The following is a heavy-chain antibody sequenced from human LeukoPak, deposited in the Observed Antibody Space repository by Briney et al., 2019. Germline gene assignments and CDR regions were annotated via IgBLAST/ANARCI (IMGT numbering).Heavy chain of an antibody. CDR1: GFTFSDYY. Sequence: PGGSLRLSCAASGFTFSDYYMSWIRQAPGKGLEWVSYISSSGSTIYYADSVKGRFTISRDNAKNSLYLQMNSLRAEGTAVYYCARDPSVAGMNMFDYWGQGTLVTVSS. CDR3: ARDPSVAGMNMFDY. CDR2: ISSSGSTI. J-gene: IGHJ4*02. D-gene: IGHD6-19*01. V-gene: IGHV3-11*01.